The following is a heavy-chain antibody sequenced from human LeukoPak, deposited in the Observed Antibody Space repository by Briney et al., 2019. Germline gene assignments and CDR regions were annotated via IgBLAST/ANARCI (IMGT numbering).Heavy chain of an antibody. CDR2: ISYDGSNK. D-gene: IGHD2-2*01. J-gene: IGHJ3*02. Sequence: GRSLRLSCAASGFTFSSYGMHWVRQAPGKWLEWVAVISYDGSNKYYADSVKGRFTISRDNSKNTLYLQMNSLRAEDTAVYYCCSSTAIGAFDIWGQGTMVTVSS. V-gene: IGHV3-30*03. CDR3: CSSTAIGAFDI. CDR1: GFTFSSYG.